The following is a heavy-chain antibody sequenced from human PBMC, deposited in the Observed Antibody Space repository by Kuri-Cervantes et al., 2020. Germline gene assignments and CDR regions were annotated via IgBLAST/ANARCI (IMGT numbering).Heavy chain of an antibody. Sequence: SLKISCAASGVTFDACAKHWDRQAPGKGLEWVSGFSWNSGSIGYVDPVKGRFTISRDNSKKTLYLQMNSLRLEDTAIYYCAGGGPTSAVEGGDYWGQGTLVTVSS. CDR3: AGGGPTSAVEGGDY. CDR1: GVTFDACA. D-gene: IGHD2-15*01. V-gene: IGHV3-9*01. CDR2: FSWNSGSI. J-gene: IGHJ4*02.